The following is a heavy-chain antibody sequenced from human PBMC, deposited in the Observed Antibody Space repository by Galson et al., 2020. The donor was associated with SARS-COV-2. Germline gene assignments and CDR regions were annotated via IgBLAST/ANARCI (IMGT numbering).Heavy chain of an antibody. D-gene: IGHD3-10*01. Sequence: GGSLRLSCAASGFTVSSSYISWVRQAPGKGLEWVSSISSSSSHIYYADSVKGRFTISRDNAKNSLYLQMNSLRAEDTALYYCVFAPQWFGELLSYYYMDVWGKGTTVTVSS. CDR1: GFTVSSSY. CDR3: VFAPQWFGELLSYYYMDV. CDR2: ISSSSSHI. V-gene: IGHV3-21*01. J-gene: IGHJ6*03.